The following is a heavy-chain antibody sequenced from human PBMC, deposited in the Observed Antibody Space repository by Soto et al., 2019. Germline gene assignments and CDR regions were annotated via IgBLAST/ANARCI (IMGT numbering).Heavy chain of an antibody. D-gene: IGHD1-26*01. CDR1: GGTFSSYA. Sequence: ASVKVFCKASGGTFSSYAISWVRQAPGQGLEWMGGIIPIFGTANYAQKFQGRVTITADKSTSTAYMELSSLRSEDTAVYYCASTVGATTYYYGMDVWGQGTTVTVSS. CDR2: IIPIFGTA. J-gene: IGHJ6*02. CDR3: ASTVGATTYYYGMDV. V-gene: IGHV1-69*06.